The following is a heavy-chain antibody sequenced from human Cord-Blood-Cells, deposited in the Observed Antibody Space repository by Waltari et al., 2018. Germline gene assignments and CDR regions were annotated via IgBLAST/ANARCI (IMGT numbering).Heavy chain of an antibody. CDR1: GGSFSGYY. Sequence: QVQLQQWGAGLLKPSETLSLTSAVYGGSFSGYYWSWIRQLPGQGREWIGEINHSGSTNYNPSLKSRVTISVDTSKNQFSLKLSSVTAADTAVYYCARSSNYYDSSGYPNWFDPWGQGTLVTVSS. CDR3: ARSSNYYDSSGYPNWFDP. D-gene: IGHD3-22*01. V-gene: IGHV4-34*01. CDR2: INHSGST. J-gene: IGHJ5*02.